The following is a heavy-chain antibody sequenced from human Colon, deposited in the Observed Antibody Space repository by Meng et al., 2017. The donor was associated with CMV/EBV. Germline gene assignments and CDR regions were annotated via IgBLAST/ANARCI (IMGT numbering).Heavy chain of an antibody. D-gene: IGHD3-3*01. J-gene: IGHJ6*02. CDR2: IYSGGPT. V-gene: IGHV3-66*02. CDR1: GFTVSTSY. CDR3: GRNSRLLGGNDV. Sequence: GESLKISCAASGFTVSTSYMSWFRQAPGKGLEWVALIYSGGPTVHADSVKGRFTISRDNSKNILFLQMDSLTSEDTAVYFCGRNSRLLGGNDVWGQGTKVTVSS.